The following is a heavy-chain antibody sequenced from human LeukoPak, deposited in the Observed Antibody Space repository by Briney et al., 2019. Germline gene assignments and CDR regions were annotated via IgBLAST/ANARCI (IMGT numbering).Heavy chain of an antibody. D-gene: IGHD3-10*01. J-gene: IGHJ4*02. CDR1: GGSFSGYY. CDR2: INHGGST. Sequence: SETLSLNCAVYGGSFSGYYWIWIRQAPGKGLEWIGEINHGGSTNYNPSLKSRVTISVATSKNQFSLKVSSVPAADTAVYYCARRVGYYYGSGSSKIFDYWGQGTLVTVSS. V-gene: IGHV4-34*01. CDR3: ARRVGYYYGSGSSKIFDY.